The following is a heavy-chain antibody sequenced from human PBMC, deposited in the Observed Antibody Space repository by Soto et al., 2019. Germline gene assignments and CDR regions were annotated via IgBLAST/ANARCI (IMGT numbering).Heavy chain of an antibody. D-gene: IGHD3-3*01. J-gene: IGHJ4*02. V-gene: IGHV3-30-3*01. CDR2: ISYDGSNK. Sequence: QVQLVESGGGVVQPGRSLRLSCAASGFTFSSYAIHWVRQAPGKGLEWVALISYDGSNKYYADSVKGRFTISRDNSKNTLYLHKNSLRAEDTAVYYCARHKRDLRFLEWSYYFDYWGQGTLVTVSS. CDR1: GFTFSSYA. CDR3: ARHKRDLRFLEWSYYFDY.